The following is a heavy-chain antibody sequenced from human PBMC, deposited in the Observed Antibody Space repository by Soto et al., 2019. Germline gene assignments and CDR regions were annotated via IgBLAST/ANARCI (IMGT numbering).Heavy chain of an antibody. CDR2: ISYDGSNK. CDR1: GFTFSSYG. J-gene: IGHJ4*02. D-gene: IGHD2-15*01. Sequence: QVQLVESGGGVVQPGRSLRLSCAASGFTFSSYGRHWVRQAPGKGREWGAVISYDGSNKYYADSVKGRFTVSRDNSKNTLYLQMNSLRAEDTAVYYCAKDLGIVVVVAATLDYWGQGTLVTVSS. V-gene: IGHV3-30*18. CDR3: AKDLGIVVVVAATLDY.